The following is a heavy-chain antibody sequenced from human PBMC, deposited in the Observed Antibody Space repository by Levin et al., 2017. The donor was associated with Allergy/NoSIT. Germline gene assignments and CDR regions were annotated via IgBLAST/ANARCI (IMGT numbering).Heavy chain of an antibody. J-gene: IGHJ4*02. CDR1: GFTFSSYW. CDR3: ARDPDFWSGYRYFDY. Sequence: GGSLRLSCAASGFTFSSYWMSWVRQAPGKGLEWVANIKQDGSEKYYVDSVKGRFTISRDNAKNSLYLQMNSLRAEDTAVYYCARDPDFWSGYRYFDYWGQGTLVTVSS. D-gene: IGHD3-3*01. V-gene: IGHV3-7*01. CDR2: IKQDGSEK.